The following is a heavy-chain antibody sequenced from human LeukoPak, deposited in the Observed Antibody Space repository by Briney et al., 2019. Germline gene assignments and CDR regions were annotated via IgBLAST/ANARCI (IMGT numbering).Heavy chain of an antibody. CDR3: AIDPSQHPNDALGDYYYWRRDF. CDR2: TYYSGST. J-gene: IGHJ6*04. CDR1: GDSVSSYD. Sequence: PSVTLCFTCAVSGDSVSSYDWRRIRQHPGKGLEWIGYTYYSGSTNYNPSLKSRATISVATSKNQFSLKLNYMTAADTAVYYIAIDPSQHPNDALGDYYYWRRDFWGKGTRVSVSS. D-gene: IGHD1-1*01. V-gene: IGHV4-59*02.